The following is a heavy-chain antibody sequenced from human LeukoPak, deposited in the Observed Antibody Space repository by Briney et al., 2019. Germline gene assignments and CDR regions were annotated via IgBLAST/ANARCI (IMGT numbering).Heavy chain of an antibody. V-gene: IGHV3-48*04. CDR2: ISSSSSTL. Sequence: PGGSLRLSCAASGFTFSSYSMNWVRQAPGKGLEWVSYISSSSSTLYYADSVKGRFTISRDNAESSVYLQMNSLRVDDTSLYYCTRDIDDVLTGDDAFDVWGQGTVVTVSS. J-gene: IGHJ3*01. D-gene: IGHD3-9*01. CDR1: GFTFSSYS. CDR3: TRDIDDVLTGDDAFDV.